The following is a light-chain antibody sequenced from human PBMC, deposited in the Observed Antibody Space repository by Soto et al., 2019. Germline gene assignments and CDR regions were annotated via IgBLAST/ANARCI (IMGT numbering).Light chain of an antibody. CDR3: QQYYSTPLT. V-gene: IGKV4-1*01. CDR1: QSLLYSSNNKNY. Sequence: DIVMTQSPEYLCVSLCERATINCKSRQSLLYSSNNKNYLAWYQQIPGQPPKLLIYWTSTRESGVPDRFSGSGSGTDFTLTISSLQAEDVAVYYCQQYYSTPLTFGGGTKVDI. J-gene: IGKJ4*01. CDR2: WTS.